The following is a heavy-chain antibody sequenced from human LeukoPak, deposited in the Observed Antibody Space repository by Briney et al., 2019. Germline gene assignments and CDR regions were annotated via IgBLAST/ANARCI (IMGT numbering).Heavy chain of an antibody. CDR2: IYHSGSS. J-gene: IGHJ4*02. Sequence: SETLSLTCIVSGYSISSGYYWGWIRQPPGKGLEWIGSIYHSGSSLYNPSLKSRVTISVDTSKNQFSLKLRSMTAADTAVYYCARVYGSGVWDAYFDCWGQGTLVTVSS. CDR1: GYSISSGYY. V-gene: IGHV4-38-2*02. D-gene: IGHD3-10*01. CDR3: ARVYGSGVWDAYFDC.